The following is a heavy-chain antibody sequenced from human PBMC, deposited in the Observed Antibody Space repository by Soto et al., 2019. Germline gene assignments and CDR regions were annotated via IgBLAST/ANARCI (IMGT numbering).Heavy chain of an antibody. J-gene: IGHJ4*02. CDR1: GGSINSSNW. V-gene: IGHV4-4*02. CDR2: IYHSGST. CDR3: ARYCSGGSCNYFDY. Sequence: QVQLQESGPGLVKPSGTPSLTCAVSGGSINSSNWWTWVRQPPGKGLEWIGEIYHSGSTNYNPSLKSRVTLSVDKSKNQFSLKLSFVTAADTAVYYCARYCSGGSCNYFDYWGQGTLVTVSS. D-gene: IGHD2-15*01.